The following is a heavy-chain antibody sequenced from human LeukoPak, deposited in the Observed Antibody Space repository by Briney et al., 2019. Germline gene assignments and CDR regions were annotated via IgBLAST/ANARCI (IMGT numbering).Heavy chain of an antibody. J-gene: IGHJ4*02. Sequence: GGSLRLSCAASGFTFGSYWFYWVRQVPGKGLLWVSRINSDGSIITYADSVKGRFTISRDNAKNSLYLQMNSLRAEDTAVYYCARDLSIAVAEYDYWGQGTLVTVSS. V-gene: IGHV3-74*03. CDR1: GFTFGSYW. CDR2: INSDGSII. CDR3: ARDLSIAVAEYDY. D-gene: IGHD6-19*01.